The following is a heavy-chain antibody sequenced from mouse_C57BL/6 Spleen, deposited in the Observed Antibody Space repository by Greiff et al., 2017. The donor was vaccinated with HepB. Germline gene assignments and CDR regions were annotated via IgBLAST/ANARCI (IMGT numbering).Heavy chain of an antibody. D-gene: IGHD1-1*02. CDR2: ISDGGSYT. J-gene: IGHJ1*03. CDR1: GFTFSSYA. Sequence: EVKLMESGGGLVKPGGSLKLSCAASGFTFSSYAMSWVRQTPEKRLEWVATISDGGSYTYYPDNVKGRFTISRDNAKNNLYLQMSHLKSEDTAVYYCARDRDMGDYWYCDVWGTGTTVTVSS. CDR3: ARDRDMGDYWYCDV. V-gene: IGHV5-4*01.